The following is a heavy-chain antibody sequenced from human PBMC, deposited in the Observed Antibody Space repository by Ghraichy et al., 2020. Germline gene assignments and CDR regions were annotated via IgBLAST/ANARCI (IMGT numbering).Heavy chain of an antibody. CDR2: IYYSGST. V-gene: IGHV4-31*03. CDR1: GGSISSGGYY. J-gene: IGHJ4*02. Sequence: SETLSLTCTVSGGSISSGGYYWSWIRQHPGKGLEWIGYIYYSGSTYYNPSLKSRVTISVDTSKNQFSLKLSSVTAADTAVYYCARLSLRGPDYWGQGTLVTVSS. CDR3: ARLSLRGPDY.